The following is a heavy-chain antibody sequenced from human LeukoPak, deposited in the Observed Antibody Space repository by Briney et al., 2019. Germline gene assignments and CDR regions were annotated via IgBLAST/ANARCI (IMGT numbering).Heavy chain of an antibody. CDR2: AFYRGST. Sequence: PSETLSLTCTVSGGSISSSSYYSVWTRQPPGKGLEWIGTAFYRGSTYYNPSLKSRVTISVDTSKNQFSLRLSSVLAADTAVYYCARSAMKFPRAANWFDPWGQGTLVTVSS. CDR1: GGSISSSSYY. V-gene: IGHV4-39*01. J-gene: IGHJ5*02. D-gene: IGHD2-2*01. CDR3: ARSAMKFPRAANWFDP.